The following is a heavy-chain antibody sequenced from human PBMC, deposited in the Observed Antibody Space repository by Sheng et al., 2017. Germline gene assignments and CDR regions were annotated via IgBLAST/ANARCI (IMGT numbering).Heavy chain of an antibody. CDR1: GGSFSGYY. D-gene: IGHD4-4*01. Sequence: QVQLQQWGAGLLKPSETLSLTCAVYGGSFSGYYWSWIRQPPGKGLEWIGEINHSGSTNYNPSLKSRVTISVDTSKNQFSLKLSSVTAADTAVYYCARGYRRSKEATVTINWFDPWGQGTLVTVSS. J-gene: IGHJ5*02. CDR3: ARGYRRSKEATVTINWFDP. CDR2: INHSGST. V-gene: IGHV4-34*01.